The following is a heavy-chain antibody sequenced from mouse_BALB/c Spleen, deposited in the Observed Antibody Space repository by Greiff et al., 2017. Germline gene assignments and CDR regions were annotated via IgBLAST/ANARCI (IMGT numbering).Heavy chain of an antibody. CDR3: ARRRWDY. V-gene: IGHV5-6-5*01. CDR2: ISSGGST. J-gene: IGHJ2*01. CDR1: GFTFSSYA. Sequence: EVMLVESGGGLVKPGGSLKLSCAASGFTFSSYAMSWVRQTPEKRLEWVASISSGGSTYYPDSVKGRFTISRDNARNILYLQMSSLRSEDTAMYYCARRRWDYWGQGTTLTVSS. D-gene: IGHD1-1*02.